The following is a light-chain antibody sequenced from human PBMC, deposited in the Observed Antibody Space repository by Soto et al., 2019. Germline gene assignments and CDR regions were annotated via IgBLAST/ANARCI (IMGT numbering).Light chain of an antibody. V-gene: IGLV2-14*01. CDR2: EVS. Sequence: QSALTQPASVSGSPGQSITIFCTGTSSDVGAYKFVSWYQQHPGKAPKLMIYEVSNRPSGVSNRFSGSKSGSTASLTISGLQAEDEADYYCCSRASSLTDVFGTGTQLTVL. J-gene: IGLJ1*01. CDR3: CSRASSLTDV. CDR1: SSDVGAYKF.